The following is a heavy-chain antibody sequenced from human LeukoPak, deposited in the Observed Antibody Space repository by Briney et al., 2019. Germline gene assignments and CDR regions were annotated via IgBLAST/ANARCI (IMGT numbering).Heavy chain of an antibody. CDR2: IGIAGDT. J-gene: IGHJ5*01. CDR3: ARAQPPYHGRLDS. V-gene: IGHV3-13*01. CDR1: GFTFSSYD. Sequence: QTGGSLRLACAASGFTFSSYDMDWVRQATGKGLEWVSGIGIAGDTPFPASVRGRFTIFRENAKNSLYLQMNSLRAEDTAVYYWARAQPPYHGRLDSWGQGILVTVSS. D-gene: IGHD3-16*01.